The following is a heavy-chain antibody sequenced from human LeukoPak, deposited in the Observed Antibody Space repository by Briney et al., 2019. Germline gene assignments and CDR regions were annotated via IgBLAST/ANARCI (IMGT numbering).Heavy chain of an antibody. J-gene: IGHJ6*02. CDR3: ARVPHSPLRLYYGMDV. CDR1: GFTFSSYW. Sequence: GGSLRLSCAASGFTFSSYWMHWVRQAPGKGLVWVSRINSDGSSTSYADSVKGRFTISRDNAKNTLYLQMNSLRAEDTAVYYCARVPHSPLRLYYGMDVWGQGTTVTVSS. D-gene: IGHD3-3*01. V-gene: IGHV3-74*01. CDR2: INSDGSST.